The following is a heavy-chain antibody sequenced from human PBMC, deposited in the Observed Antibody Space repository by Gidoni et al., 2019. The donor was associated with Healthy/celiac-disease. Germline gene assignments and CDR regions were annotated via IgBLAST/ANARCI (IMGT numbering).Heavy chain of an antibody. CDR1: GYTFTSYD. CDR2: MNPNSGNT. D-gene: IGHD4-4*01. Sequence: QVQLVQSGAEVKKPGASGKVSCKASGYTFTSYDINWVRQATGQGLEWMGWMNPNSGNTGYAQKFQGRVTMTRNTSISTAYMELSSLRSEDTAVYYCARDAGPHDYSRNYYYYGMDVWGQGTTVTVSS. CDR3: ARDAGPHDYSRNYYYYGMDV. V-gene: IGHV1-8*01. J-gene: IGHJ6*02.